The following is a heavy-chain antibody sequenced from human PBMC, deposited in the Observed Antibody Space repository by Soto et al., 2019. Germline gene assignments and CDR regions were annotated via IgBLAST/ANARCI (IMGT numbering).Heavy chain of an antibody. CDR1: GFTFSSYW. CDR2: IKQDGSEK. Sequence: GGSLRLSCAASGFTFSSYWMSWVRQAPGKGLEWVANIKQDGSEKYYVDSVKGRFTISRDNAKNSLYLQMNSLRAEDTSVYYCARRGRFDGLYFDYWGQGTLVTVSS. D-gene: IGHD3-9*01. J-gene: IGHJ4*02. V-gene: IGHV3-7*03. CDR3: ARRGRFDGLYFDY.